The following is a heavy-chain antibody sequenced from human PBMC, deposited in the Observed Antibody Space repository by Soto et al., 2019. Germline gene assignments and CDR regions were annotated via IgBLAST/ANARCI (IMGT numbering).Heavy chain of an antibody. J-gene: IGHJ4*02. CDR3: ARGPYNWNPTQQFDY. Sequence: ASVKVSCKASGYTFTSYGISWVRQAPGQGLEWMGWISAYNGNTNYAQKLQGRVTMTTDTSTSTAYMELRSLRSDDTAVYYCARGPYNWNPTQQFDYWGQGTPVTVSS. CDR1: GYTFTSYG. D-gene: IGHD1-20*01. V-gene: IGHV1-18*01. CDR2: ISAYNGNT.